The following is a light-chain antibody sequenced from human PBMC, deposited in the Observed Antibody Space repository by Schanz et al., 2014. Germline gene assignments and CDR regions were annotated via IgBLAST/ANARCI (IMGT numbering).Light chain of an antibody. Sequence: SALTQPASVSGSPGQSITISCTGTTSDVGGYNYVSWSQQHPGKAPKLMIYDVSSRPSGVSNRFSGSKSGNTASLTISGLQAEDEADYYCSSYTSSSTLGVFGGGTKLTVL. V-gene: IGLV2-14*01. CDR1: TSDVGGYNY. CDR2: DVS. J-gene: IGLJ3*02. CDR3: SSYTSSSTLGV.